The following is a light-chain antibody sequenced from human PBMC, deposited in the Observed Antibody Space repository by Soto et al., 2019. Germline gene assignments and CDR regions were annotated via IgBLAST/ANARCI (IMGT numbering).Light chain of an antibody. Sequence: QSVLTQPPSVSGAPGQWITISCTGSSSNIGAGYDVHWYQQLPRTAPKLLIYSNNNRPSGVTDRFSVSRSATSASLAISGLQAADEADYYCHSYDSSPSAYVFGTGTKVTVL. CDR3: HSYDSSPSAYV. CDR2: SNN. CDR1: SSNIGAGYD. V-gene: IGLV1-40*01. J-gene: IGLJ1*01.